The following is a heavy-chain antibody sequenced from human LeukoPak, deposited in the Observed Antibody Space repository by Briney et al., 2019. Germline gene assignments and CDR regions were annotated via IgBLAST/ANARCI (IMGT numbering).Heavy chain of an antibody. D-gene: IGHD3-10*01. V-gene: IGHV1-8*01. Sequence: ASVKVSCKASGYTFSSYDINWVRQATGQGLEWMGWMNPNSGNTGYAQKFQGRVTMTRNTSISTAYMELSSLRSEDTAVYYCARASYGSGSPFDYWGQGTLVTVSS. CDR2: MNPNSGNT. CDR1: GYTFSSYD. CDR3: ARASYGSGSPFDY. J-gene: IGHJ4*02.